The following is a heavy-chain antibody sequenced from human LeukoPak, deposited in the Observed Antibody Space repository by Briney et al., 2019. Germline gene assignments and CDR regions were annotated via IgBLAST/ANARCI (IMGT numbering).Heavy chain of an antibody. CDR1: GYTFTGYY. Sequence: GASVKVSCKASGYTFTGYYTHWVRQAPGQGLEWMGWINPNSGGTNYAQKFQGRVTMTRDTSISTAYMELSRLRSDDTAVYYCARLTGTTSHVTINIDYWGQGTLVTVSS. V-gene: IGHV1-2*02. J-gene: IGHJ4*02. CDR2: INPNSGGT. D-gene: IGHD1-7*01. CDR3: ARLTGTTSHVTINIDY.